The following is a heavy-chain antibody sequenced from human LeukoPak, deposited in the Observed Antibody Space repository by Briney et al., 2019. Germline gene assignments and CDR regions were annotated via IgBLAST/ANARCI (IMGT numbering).Heavy chain of an antibody. CDR2: IYTSGST. CDR3: ARAYSGSYYEPSPFDY. J-gene: IGHJ4*02. V-gene: IGHV4-61*02. CDR1: GGSISSGSYY. D-gene: IGHD1-26*01. Sequence: SSETLSLTCTVSGGSISSGSYYWSWIRQPAGKGLEWIGRIYTSGSTNYNPSLKSGVTTSVDTSKNQFSLKLSSVTAADTAVYYGARAYSGSYYEPSPFDYWGQATLVAVCS.